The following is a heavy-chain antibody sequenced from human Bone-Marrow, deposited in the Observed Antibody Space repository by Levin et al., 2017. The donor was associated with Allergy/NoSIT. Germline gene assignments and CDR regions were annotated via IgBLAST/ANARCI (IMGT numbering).Heavy chain of an antibody. V-gene: IGHV4-34*01. CDR3: ARDIVSYYSDTSGEYRQISYIDQ. J-gene: IGHJ4*02. CDR2: FSQGGGV. D-gene: IGHD3-22*01. Sequence: SETLSLTCDISGGAFGGHFWSWVRQAPGKGLEWIGDFSQGGGVRYNPSFMGRVMISTDRSKNQFSLQVTSVTAAETAVYFCARDIVSYYSDTSGEYRQISYIDQWGQGTLVTVSS. CDR1: GGAFGGHF.